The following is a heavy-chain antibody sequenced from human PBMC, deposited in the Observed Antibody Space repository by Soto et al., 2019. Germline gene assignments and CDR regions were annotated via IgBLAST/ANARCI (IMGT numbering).Heavy chain of an antibody. Sequence: ASVKVSCKASGYTFTSYDINWVRQATGQGLEWMGWMNPNSGNTGYAQKFQGRVTMTRNTSISTAYMELSSLRSEDTAVYYCARRYCSGGSCYGFVADFDYWGQGTLVTVSS. CDR3: ARRYCSGGSCYGFVADFDY. V-gene: IGHV1-8*01. CDR1: GYTFTSYD. D-gene: IGHD2-15*01. CDR2: MNPNSGNT. J-gene: IGHJ4*02.